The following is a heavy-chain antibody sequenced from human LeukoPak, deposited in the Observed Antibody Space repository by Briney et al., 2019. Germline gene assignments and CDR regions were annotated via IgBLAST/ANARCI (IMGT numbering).Heavy chain of an antibody. CDR1: GLTLSSYE. CDR3: ATRVPYTGYKN. J-gene: IGHJ4*02. Sequence: LLGVSCTTSGLTLSSYESTCFRQALWQGLKWVSYMSRSGTTIYYADSVKGRFTISRDNAKNSLYLQMNSLRVEDTAVYYCATRVPYTGYKNWGQGTLVTVSS. D-gene: IGHD5-24*01. V-gene: IGHV3-48*03. CDR2: MSRSGTTI.